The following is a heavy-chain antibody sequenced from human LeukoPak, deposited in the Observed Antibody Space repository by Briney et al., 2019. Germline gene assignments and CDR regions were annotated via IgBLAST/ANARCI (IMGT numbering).Heavy chain of an antibody. D-gene: IGHD3-22*01. CDR1: GYTFISYY. J-gene: IGHJ4*02. V-gene: IGHV1-46*01. CDR3: ARPYYDSSGYYYEPHFDY. CDR2: INPSGGST. Sequence: ASVKVSCKASGYTFISYYMHWVRQAPGQGLEWMGIINPSGGSTSYAQKFQGRVTMTRDTSTSTVYMELSSLRSEDTAVYYCARPYYDSSGYYYEPHFDYWGQGTLVTVSS.